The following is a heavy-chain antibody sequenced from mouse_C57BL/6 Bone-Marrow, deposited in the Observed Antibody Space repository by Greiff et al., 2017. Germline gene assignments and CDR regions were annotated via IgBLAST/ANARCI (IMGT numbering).Heavy chain of an antibody. J-gene: IGHJ2*01. CDR1: GYTFTSYW. Sequence: QVQLQQPGAELVKPGASVKMSCKASGYTFTSYWITWVKQRPGQGLEWIGDIYPTSGRTNYKEKFKSKAIRTVDTSSNTAYMQLSSLTSEDSAVFYCARSGPLGRSFDYWGQGTTLTVSS. CDR2: IYPTSGRT. D-gene: IGHD4-1*01. V-gene: IGHV1-55*01. CDR3: ARSGPLGRSFDY.